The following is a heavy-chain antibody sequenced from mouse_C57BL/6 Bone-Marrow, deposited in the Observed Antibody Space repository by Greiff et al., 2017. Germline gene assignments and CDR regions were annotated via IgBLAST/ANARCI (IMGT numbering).Heavy chain of an antibody. Sequence: EVKLMESGPGLAKPSQTLSLTCSVTGYSITSDYWNWIRKFPGTQLEYMGYISYSGSTYYHPSLKSRISITRDTSKNQYYLQLNAVTTEDTATYYCARYRRNSSGPFDYWGQGTTLTVSS. D-gene: IGHD3-2*02. CDR1: GYSITSDY. CDR3: ARYRRNSSGPFDY. V-gene: IGHV3-8*01. CDR2: ISYSGST. J-gene: IGHJ2*01.